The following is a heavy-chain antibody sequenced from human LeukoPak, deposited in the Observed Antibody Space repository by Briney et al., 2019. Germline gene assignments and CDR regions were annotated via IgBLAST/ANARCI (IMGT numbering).Heavy chain of an antibody. V-gene: IGHV3-74*01. J-gene: IGHJ5*02. Sequence: PGGSLRLSCAGSGFTFSNYWVHWVRQAPGKGLVWVSRINVEGTRTDYADSVRGRFTISRDNAKNTLYLQMNSLTAEDTAIYYCARSMGGSNDLWGQGTLVSVSP. CDR1: GFTFSNYW. CDR3: ARSMGGSNDL. CDR2: INVEGTRT. D-gene: IGHD4-11*01.